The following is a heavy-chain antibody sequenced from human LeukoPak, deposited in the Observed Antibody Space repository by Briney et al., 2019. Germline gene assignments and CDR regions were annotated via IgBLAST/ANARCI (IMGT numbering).Heavy chain of an antibody. V-gene: IGHV3-23*01. CDR3: AKDSDSAWFDP. J-gene: IGHJ5*02. Sequence: GGSLRLSCAASGFTFSSYAMRWVRQAPGKGLESVSTISGGGITIYSADSLKGRFTISRDNSKNTLYLQMNSLRAEDTALYYCAKDSDSAWFDPWGQGTLVIVSS. CDR1: GFTFSSYA. CDR2: ISGGGITI.